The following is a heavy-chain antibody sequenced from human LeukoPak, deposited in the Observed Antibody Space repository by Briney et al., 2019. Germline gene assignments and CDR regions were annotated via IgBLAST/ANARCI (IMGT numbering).Heavy chain of an antibody. V-gene: IGHV4-39*01. CDR1: GGSISSSSYY. Sequence: PSETLSLTCTVSGGSISSSSYYWGWIRQPPGKGLEWIGSIYYSGSTYYNPSLKSRVTISVDTSKNQFSLKLSSVTAADTAVYYCARQRTMINYWGQGTLVAVSS. D-gene: IGHD3-22*01. CDR2: IYYSGST. CDR3: ARQRTMINY. J-gene: IGHJ4*02.